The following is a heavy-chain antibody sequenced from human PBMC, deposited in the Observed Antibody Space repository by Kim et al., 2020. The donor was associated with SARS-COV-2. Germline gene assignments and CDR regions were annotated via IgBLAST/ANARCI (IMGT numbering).Heavy chain of an antibody. CDR3: ARTTSYSSGWYAGYYFDY. Sequence: GESLKISCKGSGYSFTSYWIGWVRQMPGKGLEWMGIIYPGDSDTRYSPSFQGQVTISADKSISTAYLQWSSLKASDTAMYYCARTTSYSSGWYAGYYFDYWGQGTLVTVSS. V-gene: IGHV5-51*01. CDR1: GYSFTSYW. CDR2: IYPGDSDT. D-gene: IGHD6-19*01. J-gene: IGHJ4*02.